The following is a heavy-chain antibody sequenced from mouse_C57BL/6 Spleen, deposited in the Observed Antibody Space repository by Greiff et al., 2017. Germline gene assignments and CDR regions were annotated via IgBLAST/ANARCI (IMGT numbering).Heavy chain of an antibody. D-gene: IGHD2-4*01. V-gene: IGHV1-62-2*01. CDR2: FYPGSGSI. J-gene: IGHJ3*01. CDR3: ARHEDGVYDYDGFAY. CDR1: GYTITEYT. Sequence: QVQLKESGAELVKPGASVKLSCKASGYTITEYTIHWVKQRSGQGLEWIGWFYPGSGSIKYNEKFKDKATLTADNSSSTVYMVLSRLTSEDSAVYFCARHEDGVYDYDGFAYWGQGTLVTVSA.